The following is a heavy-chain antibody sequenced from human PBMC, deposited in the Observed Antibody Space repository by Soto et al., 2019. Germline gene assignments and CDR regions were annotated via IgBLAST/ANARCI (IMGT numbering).Heavy chain of an antibody. Sequence: PGGSLRLSCAASGFTFSSYSMNWVRQAPGKGLEWVSSISSSSSYIYYADSVKGRFTISRDNAKNSLYLQMNSLRAEDTAVYYCAREVEAYSGYDSGGTYYYYYMDVWGKGTTVTVSS. CDR2: ISSSSSYI. D-gene: IGHD5-12*01. V-gene: IGHV3-21*01. J-gene: IGHJ6*03. CDR3: AREVEAYSGYDSGGTYYYYYMDV. CDR1: GFTFSSYS.